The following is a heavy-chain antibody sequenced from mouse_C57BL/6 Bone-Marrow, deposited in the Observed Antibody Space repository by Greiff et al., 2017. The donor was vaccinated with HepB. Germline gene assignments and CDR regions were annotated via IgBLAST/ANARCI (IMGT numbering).Heavy chain of an antibody. J-gene: IGHJ3*01. V-gene: IGHV1-81*01. CDR3: AREILANWDVWFAY. Sequence: QVQLQQSGAELARPGASVKLSCKASGYTFTSYGISWVKQRTGQGLEWIGEIYPRSGNTYYNEKCKGKATLTADKSSSTAYMELRSLTSEDSAVYFCAREILANWDVWFAYWGQGTLVTVSA. CDR1: GYTFTSYG. D-gene: IGHD4-1*01. CDR2: IYPRSGNT.